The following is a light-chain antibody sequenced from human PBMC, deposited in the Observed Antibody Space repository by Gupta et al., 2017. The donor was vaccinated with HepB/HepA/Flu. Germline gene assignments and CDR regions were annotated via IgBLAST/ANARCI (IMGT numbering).Light chain of an antibody. J-gene: IGKJ1*01. V-gene: IGKV6-21*02. CDR1: QDIDNR. CDR3: EQSRSLPGT. CDR2: YSS. Sequence: SLTPKERVTITCRASQDIDNRLQWYQQKPDQSPKLIIQYSSQSISGVPSKFSGSGYGTEFTLTINSLEPEDVASYYCEQSRSLPGTFGQGTKVEIK.